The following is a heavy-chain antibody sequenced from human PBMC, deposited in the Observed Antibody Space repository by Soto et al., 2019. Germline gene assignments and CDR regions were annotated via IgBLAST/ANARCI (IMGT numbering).Heavy chain of an antibody. CDR3: ARHWNDDRLSRFDC. CDR1: GYSFDTYG. D-gene: IGHD1-1*01. CDR2: ISIYSGNT. Sequence: QVQLVQSGAEVKKSGASVKVSCKASGYSFDTYGITWVRQAPGQGLEWLGWISIYSGNTHYAQKVQDRLTLTRDISTSTAYMELRSLRSDDTAVYYCARHWNDDRLSRFDCWGQGTLVTVSS. V-gene: IGHV1-18*01. J-gene: IGHJ4*02.